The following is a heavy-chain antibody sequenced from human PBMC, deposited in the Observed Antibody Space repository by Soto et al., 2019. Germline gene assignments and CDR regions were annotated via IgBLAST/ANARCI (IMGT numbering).Heavy chain of an antibody. CDR3: ARNLIYDSSGYTNYFDY. CDR2: IYYRGST. D-gene: IGHD3-22*01. Sequence: QLQLQESGPGLVKPSETLSLTCTVSGGSISSSSYYWGWIRQPPGKGLEWIGSIYYRGSTYYNPSRKSRVTISVDTSKNQFSLKLSSVTAADTAVYYCARNLIYDSSGYTNYFDYWGQGTLVTVSS. J-gene: IGHJ4*02. CDR1: GGSISSSSYY. V-gene: IGHV4-39*01.